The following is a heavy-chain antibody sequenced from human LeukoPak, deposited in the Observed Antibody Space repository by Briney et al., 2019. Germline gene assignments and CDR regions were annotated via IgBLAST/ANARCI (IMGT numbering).Heavy chain of an antibody. CDR3: ATTSGYFYY. V-gene: IGHV1-2*06. Sequence: ASVKASCKASAYTFTDYYVHWVRQAPGQGLEWMGRINPSSGDTNYAQNFQGRVTMTRDTSISTAYMELSRLRSDDTAVYYCATTSGYFYYWGQGTLVTVSS. D-gene: IGHD1-26*01. CDR1: AYTFTDYY. J-gene: IGHJ4*02. CDR2: INPSSGDT.